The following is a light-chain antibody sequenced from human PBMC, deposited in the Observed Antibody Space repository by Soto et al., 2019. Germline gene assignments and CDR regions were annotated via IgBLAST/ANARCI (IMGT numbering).Light chain of an antibody. CDR3: GADHGSGSNFVRV. Sequence: QSVLTQPPSASASLGASVTLTCTLSSGYSNYKVDWYQQRPGKGPRFVMRVGTGGIVGSKGDGIPDRFSVLGSGLNRYLTIKNIQEEDESDYHCGADHGSGSNFVRVSGGGTKVTVL. J-gene: IGLJ3*02. CDR1: SGYSNYK. V-gene: IGLV9-49*01. CDR2: VGTGGIVG.